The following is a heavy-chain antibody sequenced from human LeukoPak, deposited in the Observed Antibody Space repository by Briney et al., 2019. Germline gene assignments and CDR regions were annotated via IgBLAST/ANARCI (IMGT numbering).Heavy chain of an antibody. CDR3: AKATYYYDSSGYYTLYYFDY. CDR1: GFTFDDYA. CDR2: ISGSGGST. Sequence: GGSLRLSCAASGFTFDDYAMHWVRQAPGKGLEWVSAISGSGGSTYYADSVKGRFTISRDNSKNTLYLQMNSLRAEDTAVYYCAKATYYYDSSGYYTLYYFDYWGQGTLVTVSS. D-gene: IGHD3-22*01. J-gene: IGHJ4*02. V-gene: IGHV3-23*01.